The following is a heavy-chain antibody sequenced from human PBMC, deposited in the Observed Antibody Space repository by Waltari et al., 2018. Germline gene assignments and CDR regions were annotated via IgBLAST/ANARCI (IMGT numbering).Heavy chain of an antibody. J-gene: IGHJ6*02. D-gene: IGHD3-3*01. Sequence: QVQLVQSGAEVKKPGSSVKVSCQASGGTFSSYAISWVRPAHGQGLEWMGRIIPILGIANYAQKFQGRVTITADKSTSTAYMELSSLRSEDTAVYYCARGPRITIFGVAPGFMDVWGQGTTVTVSS. CDR2: IIPILGIA. V-gene: IGHV1-69*04. CDR1: GGTFSSYA. CDR3: ARGPRITIFGVAPGFMDV.